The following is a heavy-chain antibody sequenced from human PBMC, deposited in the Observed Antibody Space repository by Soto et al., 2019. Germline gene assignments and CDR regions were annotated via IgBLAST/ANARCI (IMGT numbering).Heavy chain of an antibody. CDR3: ARGWRGFGELFPDV. CDR2: ISSSSSTI. Sequence: ESGGGLVQPGGSLRLSCAASGFTFSSYSMNWVRQAPGKGLEWVSYISSSSSTIYYADSVKGRFTISRDNAKNSMYLQMNSLIDEDTAVYYCARGWRGFGELFPDVWGQGTTVTVSS. D-gene: IGHD3-10*01. V-gene: IGHV3-48*02. J-gene: IGHJ6*02. CDR1: GFTFSSYS.